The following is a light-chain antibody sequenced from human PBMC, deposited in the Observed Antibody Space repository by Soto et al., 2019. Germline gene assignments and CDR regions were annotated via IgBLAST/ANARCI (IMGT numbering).Light chain of an antibody. CDR2: GAS. J-gene: IGKJ1*01. V-gene: IGKV3-20*01. CDR1: QSVSSSY. CDR3: QQYGSSTWT. Sequence: EIVLTQSPGTLSLSPGERAILSCRASQSVSSSYLAWYQQKPGQAPRLLIYGASSRATGIPDRFSGSGSGTDFTLTISRLEPEDFAVYYCQQYGSSTWTFGQGTKVDI.